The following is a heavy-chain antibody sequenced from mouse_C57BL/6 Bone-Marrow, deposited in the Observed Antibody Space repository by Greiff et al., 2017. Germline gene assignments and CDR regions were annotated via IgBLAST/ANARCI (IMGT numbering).Heavy chain of an antibody. CDR1: GYTFTDYY. V-gene: IGHV1-77*01. J-gene: IGHJ2*01. CDR3: ATELRPHYFDY. D-gene: IGHD3-2*02. CDR2: IGPGSGST. Sequence: QVQLQQSGAELVKPGASVKISCKASGYTFTDYYINWVKQRPGQGLEWIGKIGPGSGSTYYNEKFKGKATLTADKSSSTAYMQLSSLTSEASAVYFCATELRPHYFDYWGQGTTLTVSS.